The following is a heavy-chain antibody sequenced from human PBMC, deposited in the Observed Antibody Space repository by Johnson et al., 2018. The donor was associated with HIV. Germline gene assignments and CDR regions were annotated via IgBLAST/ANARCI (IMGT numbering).Heavy chain of an antibody. Sequence: EKLVESGGGLVQPGDSLRLSCAASGFALSGYWMHWVRQVSGKGLEWVSHINRDGSIINYADSVKGRFTISRDNANNTLHLQMNFVRAEDMALYYCLREDNAFAFWGQGTMVTVSS. CDR1: GFALSGYW. J-gene: IGHJ3*01. V-gene: IGHV3-74*01. D-gene: IGHD2-15*01. CDR2: INRDGSII. CDR3: LREDNAFAF.